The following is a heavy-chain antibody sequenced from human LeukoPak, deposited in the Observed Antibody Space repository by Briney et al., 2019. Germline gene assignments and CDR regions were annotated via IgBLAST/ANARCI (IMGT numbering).Heavy chain of an antibody. CDR3: ARTGDGYNYYNYYYMDV. CDR2: VYFTGRT. V-gene: IGHV4-61*05. CDR1: GGSISIRGHY. J-gene: IGHJ6*03. Sequence: SETLSLTCTVSGGSISIRGHYWGWIRQPPGKGLEWIGYVYFTGRTNYNPFLKSRVTISVDSHNKQFSLELRSVTAADTAVYFCARTGDGYNYYNYYYMDVWGTGTMVSVSS. D-gene: IGHD5-24*01.